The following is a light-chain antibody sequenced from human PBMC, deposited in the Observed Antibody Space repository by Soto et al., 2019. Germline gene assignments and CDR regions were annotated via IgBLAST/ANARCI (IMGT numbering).Light chain of an antibody. CDR2: GAS. V-gene: IGKV1-6*01. CDR3: LQDYNYPWT. Sequence: AIQMTPSPSSLPASEGDRVNITCRASRYIRSDLSWYQQRPGQAPKVLIYGASSSQSGVPSRFSGSGYGTDFTLSISSLQPEDFATYFCLQDYNYPWTFGQGTKVDIK. CDR1: RYIRSD. J-gene: IGKJ1*01.